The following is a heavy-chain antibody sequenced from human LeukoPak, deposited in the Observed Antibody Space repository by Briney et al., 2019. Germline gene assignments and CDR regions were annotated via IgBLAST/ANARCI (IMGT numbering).Heavy chain of an antibody. D-gene: IGHD3-22*01. CDR3: AKVITRAYSSGYYDHDAFDI. J-gene: IGHJ3*02. CDR1: GFTFDDYA. V-gene: IGHV3-9*01. CDR2: IRWNSGSI. Sequence: GGSLRLSCAASGFTFDDYAMHWVRQAPGKGLEWVSGIRWNSGSIGYADSVKGRFTISRDNAKNSLYLQMNSLRAEDTALYYCAKVITRAYSSGYYDHDAFDIWGQGTMVTVSS.